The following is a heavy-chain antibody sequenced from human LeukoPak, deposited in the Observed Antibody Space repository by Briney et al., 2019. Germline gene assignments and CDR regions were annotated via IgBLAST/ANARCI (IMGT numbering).Heavy chain of an antibody. J-gene: IGHJ4*02. CDR3: ARVGTARPSYYFDY. CDR1: GYSVTSDYY. CDR2: IYYSGST. V-gene: IGHV4-38-2*01. D-gene: IGHD6-6*01. Sequence: SETLSLICAVSGYSVTSDYYWGWIRQPPGKGLEWIGSIYYSGSTYYNPSLKSRVTISVDTSKNQFSLKLSSMTAADTAVYYCARVGTARPSYYFDYWGQGTLVTASS.